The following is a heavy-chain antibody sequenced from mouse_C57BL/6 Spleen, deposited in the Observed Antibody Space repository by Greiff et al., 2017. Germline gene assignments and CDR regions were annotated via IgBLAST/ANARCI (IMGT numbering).Heavy chain of an antibody. CDR3: ARGYYSNYSYAMDY. CDR1: GYTFTSYT. J-gene: IGHJ4*01. Sequence: VKLVESGAELARPGASVKMSCKASGYTFTSYTMHWVKQRPGQGLEWIGYINPSSGYTKYNQKFKDKATLTADKSSSTAYMQLSSLTSEDSAVYYCARGYYSNYSYAMDYWGQGTSVTVSS. D-gene: IGHD2-5*01. CDR2: INPSSGYT. V-gene: IGHV1-4*01.